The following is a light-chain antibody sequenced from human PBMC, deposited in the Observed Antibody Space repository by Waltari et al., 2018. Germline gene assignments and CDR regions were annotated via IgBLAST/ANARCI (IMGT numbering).Light chain of an antibody. Sequence: DIQLTQSPSFLSASVEDSVTITCRASQGISSYLARYQQKPGRAPKLLIYSASTLKSGVPSRFSGSGSGTDFTLTISSLQPEDFATYYCQQLNAYPLTFGQGTKVEIK. V-gene: IGKV1-9*01. J-gene: IGKJ1*01. CDR3: QQLNAYPLT. CDR1: QGISSY. CDR2: SAS.